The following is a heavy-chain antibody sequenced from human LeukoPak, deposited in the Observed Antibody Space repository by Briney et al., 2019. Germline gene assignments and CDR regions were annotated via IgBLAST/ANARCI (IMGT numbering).Heavy chain of an antibody. Sequence: GGSLILSCAASGLHFSGTAMSWVRQAPGKGLEWVSATSPDGMNAYYADSVKGRCTISRDTSKKTVSLEMSSLTAADTGVYYCAKDGAQYSSGPECDPRGQGALVTVSP. CDR1: GLHFSGTA. V-gene: IGHV3-23*01. CDR3: AKDGAQYSSGPECDP. J-gene: IGHJ5*02. CDR2: TSPDGMNA. D-gene: IGHD6-19*01.